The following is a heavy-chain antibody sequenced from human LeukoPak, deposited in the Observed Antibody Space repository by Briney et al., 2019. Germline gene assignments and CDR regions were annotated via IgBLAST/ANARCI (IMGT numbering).Heavy chain of an antibody. Sequence: PGGSLRLSCVASGFTFSNYAMSWVRQAPGKGLEWVSSISDGGGGTYYADSVKGRFTISRDNSKNTLYLLMNSLRAEDTAVYYCARGTRSYDDYWGQGTLVTVSS. CDR1: GFTFSNYA. V-gene: IGHV3-23*01. CDR2: ISDGGGGT. CDR3: ARGTRSYDDY. J-gene: IGHJ4*02. D-gene: IGHD3-16*01.